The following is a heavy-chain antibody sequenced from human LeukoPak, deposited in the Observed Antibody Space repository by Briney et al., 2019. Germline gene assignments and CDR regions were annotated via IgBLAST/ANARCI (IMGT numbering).Heavy chain of an antibody. CDR2: ISGYNGNT. D-gene: IGHD3-3*01. V-gene: IGHV1-18*01. CDR3: ARKLNDFWSGYYQNDY. J-gene: IGHJ4*02. Sequence: ASVKVSCKASGYTFTSYGISWVRQAPGQGLEWMGWISGYNGNTNYAQKLQGRVTMTTDTSTSTAYMELRSLRSDDTAVYYCARKLNDFWSGYYQNDYWGQGTLVTVSS. CDR1: GYTFTSYG.